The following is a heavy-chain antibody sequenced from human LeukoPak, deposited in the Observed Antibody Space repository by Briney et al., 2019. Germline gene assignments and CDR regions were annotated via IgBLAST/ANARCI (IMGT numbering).Heavy chain of an antibody. CDR2: MNPNSGNA. CDR1: GYTFISYD. Sequence: GASVKVSCKASGYTFISYDINWVRRATGQGLEWMGWMNPNSGNAGYAQKFQGRVTITRNTSISTAYMELSSLRSEDTAVYYCVRERLGNCSGGNCHGADYWGQGALVTVSS. V-gene: IGHV1-8*03. J-gene: IGHJ4*02. D-gene: IGHD2-15*01. CDR3: VRERLGNCSGGNCHGADY.